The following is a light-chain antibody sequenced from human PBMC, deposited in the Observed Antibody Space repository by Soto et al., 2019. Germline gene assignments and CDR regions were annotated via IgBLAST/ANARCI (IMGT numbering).Light chain of an antibody. CDR1: QSINNY. CDR2: AAA. CDR3: QQSSSTPGLN. V-gene: IGKV1-39*01. J-gene: IGKJ4*01. Sequence: DIHLNQSPSFLSASVGVIVTISCWTSQSINNYLNWYQQQSGKAPKVLSYAAAGSRTGVPSRVSGGGSGTHFSLTLNGVQHEDSATYYCQQSSSTPGLNLGGGTTLAI.